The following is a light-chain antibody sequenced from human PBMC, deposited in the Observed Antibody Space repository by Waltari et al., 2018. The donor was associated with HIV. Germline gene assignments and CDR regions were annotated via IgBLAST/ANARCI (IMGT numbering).Light chain of an antibody. Sequence: DIQMTQSPSYLSASVGDRVTITCRASQGLNNFLAWYQQKPGRIPKLLIYSASTLQSGVPSRFSGSKSGTDFTLTISSLQPEDVATYYCQKYDGAPRTFGPGTKVEIK. CDR2: SAS. CDR3: QKYDGAPRT. J-gene: IGKJ1*01. V-gene: IGKV1-27*01. CDR1: QGLNNF.